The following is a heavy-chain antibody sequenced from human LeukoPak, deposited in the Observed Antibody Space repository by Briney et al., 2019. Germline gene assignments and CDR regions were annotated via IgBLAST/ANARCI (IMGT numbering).Heavy chain of an antibody. CDR1: GGSISSSSYY. Sequence: SETLSLTCTVSGGSISSSSYYWSWIRQPPGKGLEWIGSIYYSGSTYYNPSLKSRVTISVDTSKNQFSLKLSSVTAADTAVYYCARRIAVAGTEDDYWGQGALVTVSS. CDR3: ARRIAVAGTEDDY. J-gene: IGHJ4*02. D-gene: IGHD6-19*01. CDR2: IYYSGST. V-gene: IGHV4-39*01.